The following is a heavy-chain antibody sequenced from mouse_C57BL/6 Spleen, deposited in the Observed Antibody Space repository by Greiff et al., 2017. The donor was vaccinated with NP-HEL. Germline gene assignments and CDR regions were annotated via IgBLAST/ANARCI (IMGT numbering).Heavy chain of an antibody. CDR2: INPNNGGT. CDR1: GYTFTDYN. CDR3: ARWLTGTGGYFDY. J-gene: IGHJ2*01. Sequence: EVQLQQSGPELVKPGASVKMSCKASGYTFTDYNMHWVKQSHGKSLEWIGYINPNNGGTSYNQKFKGKATLTVNKSSSTAYMELRSLTSEDSAVYYCARWLTGTGGYFDYWGQGTTLTVSS. V-gene: IGHV1-22*01. D-gene: IGHD4-1*01.